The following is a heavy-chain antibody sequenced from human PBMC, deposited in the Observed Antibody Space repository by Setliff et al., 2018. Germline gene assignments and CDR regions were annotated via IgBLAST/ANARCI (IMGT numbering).Heavy chain of an antibody. J-gene: IGHJ2*01. V-gene: IGHV4-31*03. CDR1: GASISSDGYY. CDR3: ARSRTIAVTGGVFAV. Sequence: SETLSLTCSVSGASISSDGYYWSWIRQYTGKGLEWIGYIYYSGSTYYNPSLKRRGTISLDTSENQCSLELTSVTAADTAVYYCARSRTIAVTGGVFAVWGRGTLVTVSS. D-gene: IGHD6-19*01. CDR2: IYYSGST.